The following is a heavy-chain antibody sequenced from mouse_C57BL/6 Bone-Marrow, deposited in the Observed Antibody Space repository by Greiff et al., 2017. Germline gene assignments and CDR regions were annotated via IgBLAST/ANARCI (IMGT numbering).Heavy chain of an antibody. Sequence: QVQLQQSGAELARPGASVKLSCKASGYTFTSYGISWVKQRTGQGLEWIGEIYPRSGNTYYNEKFKGKATLTADKSSSTAYMELRSLTSEDSAVYFCARGRIYYDYLDYWGQGTTLTVSS. CDR3: ARGRIYYDYLDY. CDR1: GYTFTSYG. V-gene: IGHV1-81*01. CDR2: IYPRSGNT. J-gene: IGHJ2*01. D-gene: IGHD2-4*01.